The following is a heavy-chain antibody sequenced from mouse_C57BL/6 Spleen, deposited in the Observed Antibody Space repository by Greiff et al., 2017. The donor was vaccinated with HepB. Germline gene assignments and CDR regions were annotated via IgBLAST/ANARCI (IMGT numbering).Heavy chain of an antibody. J-gene: IGHJ4*01. CDR3: TRKWLLPHYAMDY. Sequence: QVTLKVCGAELVRPGASVTLSCKASGYTFTDYEMHWVKQTPVHGLEWIGAIDPETGGTAYNQKFKGKAILTADKSSSTAYMELRSLTSEDSAVYYCTRKWLLPHYAMDYWGQGTSVTVSS. CDR2: IDPETGGT. V-gene: IGHV1-15*01. D-gene: IGHD2-3*01. CDR1: GYTFTDYE.